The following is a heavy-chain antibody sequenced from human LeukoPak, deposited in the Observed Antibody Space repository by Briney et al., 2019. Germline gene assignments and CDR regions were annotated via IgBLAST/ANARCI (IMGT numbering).Heavy chain of an antibody. CDR1: GFTFSNYA. Sequence: PGGSLRLSCAASGFTFSNYAMMWVRQAPGKRLEWVSSITGSGDGTYYADSVRGRFTISRDTSNDTLYLQMNSLRAGDTAIYFCVKLALPYSSSGDYFDSWGRGTLVTVSS. CDR2: ITGSGDGT. V-gene: IGHV3-23*01. D-gene: IGHD3-22*01. J-gene: IGHJ4*02. CDR3: VKLALPYSSSGDYFDS.